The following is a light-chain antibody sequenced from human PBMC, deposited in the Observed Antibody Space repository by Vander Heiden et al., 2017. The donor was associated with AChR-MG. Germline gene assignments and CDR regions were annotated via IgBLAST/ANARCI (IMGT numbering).Light chain of an antibody. V-gene: IGKV2-28*01. CDR1: QSLLHSNGYNY. CDR2: LGS. Sequence: DIVMTQSPLSLPVTPGEPASISCRSSQSLLHSNGYNYLDWYLQKPGQSPQLLIYLGSNRASGVPDRFSGSGSGTDFTLKISRVEAEDVGVYYCMQALSAPRYTFGSGTKLEIK. CDR3: MQALSAPRYT. J-gene: IGKJ2*01.